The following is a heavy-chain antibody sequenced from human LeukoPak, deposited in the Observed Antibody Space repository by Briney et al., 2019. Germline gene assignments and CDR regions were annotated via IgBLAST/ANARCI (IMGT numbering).Heavy chain of an antibody. CDR1: GFTFDDYA. J-gene: IGHJ6*02. V-gene: IGHV3-9*01. D-gene: IGHD6-13*01. CDR2: ISWNSGSI. Sequence: GGSLRLSCAASGFTFDDYAMHWVRQAPGKGLEWVSGISWNSGSIGYADSVKGRFTISRDNAKNSLYLQMNSLRAKDTALYYCAKARIAAAGTGYYGMDVWGQGTTVTVSS. CDR3: AKARIAAAGTGYYGMDV.